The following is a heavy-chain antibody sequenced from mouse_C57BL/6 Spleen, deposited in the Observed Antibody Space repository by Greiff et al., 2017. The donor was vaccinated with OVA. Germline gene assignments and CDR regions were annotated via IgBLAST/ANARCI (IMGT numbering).Heavy chain of an antibody. J-gene: IGHJ3*01. V-gene: IGHV5-17*01. CDR2: ISSGSSTI. D-gene: IGHD2-4*01. CDR3: ARDDDYDRFAY. CDR1: GFTFSDYG. Sequence: DVMLVESGGGLVKPGGSLKLSCAASGFTFSDYGMHWVRQAPEKGLEWVAYISSGSSTIYSADTVKGRFTISRDNAKNTLFLQMTSLRSEDTAMYYCARDDDYDRFAYWGQGTLVTVSA.